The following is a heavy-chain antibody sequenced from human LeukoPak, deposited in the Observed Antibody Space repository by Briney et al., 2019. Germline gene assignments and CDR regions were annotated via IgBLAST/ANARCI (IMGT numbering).Heavy chain of an antibody. J-gene: IGHJ2*01. CDR3: ARSIYYGSGSYGSNWYFDL. Sequence: SETLSLTCTVSGGSISSYYWSWIRQPPGKGLEWIGYIYYSGSTNYNPSLKSRVTISVDTSKNQFSLKLSSVTAADTAVYYCARSIYYGSGSYGSNWYFDLWGRGTLVTVSS. D-gene: IGHD3-10*01. CDR2: IYYSGST. CDR1: GGSISSYY. V-gene: IGHV4-59*08.